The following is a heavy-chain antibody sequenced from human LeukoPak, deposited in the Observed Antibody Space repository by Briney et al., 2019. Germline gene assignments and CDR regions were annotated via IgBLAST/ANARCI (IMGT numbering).Heavy chain of an antibody. CDR1: GYTLTELS. Sequence: ASVKVSCKVSGYTLTELSMHWVRQAPGKGLEWMGGFDPENGETIYAQKFQGRVTMTEDTSTDTAYMELSSLRSEDTAVYYCARDYSGSSLYYFYYYMDVWGKGTTVTVSS. CDR2: FDPENGET. CDR3: ARDYSGSSLYYFYYYMDV. J-gene: IGHJ6*03. D-gene: IGHD1-26*01. V-gene: IGHV1-24*01.